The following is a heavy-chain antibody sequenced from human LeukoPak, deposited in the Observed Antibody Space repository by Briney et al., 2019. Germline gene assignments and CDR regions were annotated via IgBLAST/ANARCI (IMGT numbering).Heavy chain of an antibody. V-gene: IGHV1-2*02. CDR1: GYTFTGYY. D-gene: IGHD2-15*01. Sequence: ASVKVSCKASGYTFTGYYMHWVRQAPGQGLELMGWINPNSGGTNYAQKFQGRVTMTRDTSISTAYMELSRLRSDDTAVYYCARLVVVAVTIDYWGQGTLVTVSS. J-gene: IGHJ4*02. CDR2: INPNSGGT. CDR3: ARLVVVAVTIDY.